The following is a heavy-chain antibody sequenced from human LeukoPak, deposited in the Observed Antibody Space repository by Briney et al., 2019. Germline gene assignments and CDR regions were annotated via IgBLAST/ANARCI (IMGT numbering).Heavy chain of an antibody. D-gene: IGHD6-19*01. J-gene: IGHJ6*02. CDR3: ARDLGAVAWTYYYYGMDV. CDR1: GYTFTSYA. Sequence: VSVKVSCKASGYTFTSYAMNWVRQAPGQGLEWMGWINTNTGNPTYAQGFTGRFVFSLDTSVSTAYLQISSLKAEDTAVYYCARDLGAVAWTYYYYGMDVWGQGTTVTVSS. V-gene: IGHV7-4-1*02. CDR2: INTNTGNP.